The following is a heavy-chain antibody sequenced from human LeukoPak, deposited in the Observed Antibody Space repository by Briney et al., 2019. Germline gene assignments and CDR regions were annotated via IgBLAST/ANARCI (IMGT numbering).Heavy chain of an antibody. CDR1: GYSISSGYY. CDR2: IHHSGVT. J-gene: IGHJ4*02. V-gene: IGHV4-38-2*02. CDR3: ARYTANTAGYSFDF. D-gene: IGHD3-22*01. Sequence: SETLSPTCTVCGYSISSGYYWSWIRQPPGKGLEWIATIHHSGVTYYNPSLKSRVTMSVDTSKNQFSLKLGSVTAASTAVYYCARYTANTAGYSFDFWGQGALVTVSS.